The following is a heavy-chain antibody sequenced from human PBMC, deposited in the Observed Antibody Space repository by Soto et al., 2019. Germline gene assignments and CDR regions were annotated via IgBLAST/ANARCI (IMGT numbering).Heavy chain of an antibody. CDR3: ARDGVGATDEAGYSYYYYMDV. CDR2: IYYSGST. V-gene: IGHV4-59*01. Sequence: PSETLSLTCTVSGGSISSYYWSWSRQPPGKGLEWIGYIYYSGSTNYNPSLKSRVTISVDTSKNQFSLKLSSVTAADTAVYYCARDGVGATDEAGYSYYYYMDVWGKGTTVTAP. J-gene: IGHJ6*03. D-gene: IGHD1-26*01. CDR1: GGSISSYY.